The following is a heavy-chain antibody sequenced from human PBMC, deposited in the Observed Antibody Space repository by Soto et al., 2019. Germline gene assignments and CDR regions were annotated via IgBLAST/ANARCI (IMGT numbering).Heavy chain of an antibody. Sequence: QVQLVQSGAEVKKPGASVKVSCKASGYTFTSYGISWVRQAPGQGLEWMGWISAYNGNTNYAQKLQGRVTMTTDTSTSTAYMELRSLRSDDTAVSYSAIYGRLRFLEWSPEVYYYYYGMVVWGQGTTVTVSS. CDR1: GYTFTSYG. CDR2: ISAYNGNT. V-gene: IGHV1-18*04. CDR3: AIYGRLRFLEWSPEVYYYYYGMVV. J-gene: IGHJ6*02. D-gene: IGHD3-3*01.